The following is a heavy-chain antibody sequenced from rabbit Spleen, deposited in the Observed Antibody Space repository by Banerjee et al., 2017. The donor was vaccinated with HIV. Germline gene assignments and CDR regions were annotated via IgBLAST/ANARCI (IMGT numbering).Heavy chain of an antibody. J-gene: IGHJ6*01. CDR1: GVSFSSSSY. CDR3: ARDTSSSFSSYGMDL. V-gene: IGHV1S40*01. CDR2: IDSGSSGFT. D-gene: IGHD1-1*01. Sequence: QSLVESGGDLVKPGASLSLTCTASGVSFSSSSYMCWVRQAPGKGLEWIACIDSGSSGFTYFATWAKGRFTCSKTSSTTVTLQVTRLTAADTATYFCARDTSSSFSSYGMDLWGQGTLVTVS.